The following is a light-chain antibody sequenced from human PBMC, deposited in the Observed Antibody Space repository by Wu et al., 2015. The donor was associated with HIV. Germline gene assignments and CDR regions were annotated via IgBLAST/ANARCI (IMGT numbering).Light chain of an antibody. CDR3: QQRSDWPPGGT. CDR1: QSVSSSY. J-gene: IGKJ3*01. V-gene: IGKV3D-20*02. CDR2: GAS. Sequence: EIVLTQSPGTLSLSPGERATLSCRASQSVSSSYLAWYQQKPGQAPRLLIYGASSRATGIPDRFSGSGSGTDFTLTISRLEPEDFAVYYCQQRSDWPPGGTFGPGTKVDIK.